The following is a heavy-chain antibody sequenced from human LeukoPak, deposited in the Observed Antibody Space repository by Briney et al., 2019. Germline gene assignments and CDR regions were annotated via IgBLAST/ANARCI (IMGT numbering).Heavy chain of an antibody. CDR3: ARRNGNYYYGMDV. J-gene: IGHJ6*02. Sequence: GESLKISCKGSGYSFTSYWIGWVRQMPGKGLEWMGIIYPRDSDTRYSPSFQGQVTISVDKSISTAYLQWSSLKASDTAMYYCARRNGNYYYGMDVRGQGTTVTVSS. V-gene: IGHV5-51*01. CDR2: IYPRDSDT. D-gene: IGHD2-8*01. CDR1: GYSFTSYW.